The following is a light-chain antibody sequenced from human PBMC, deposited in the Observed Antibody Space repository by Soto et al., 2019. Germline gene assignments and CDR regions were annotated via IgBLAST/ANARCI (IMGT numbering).Light chain of an antibody. J-gene: IGLJ1*01. Sequence: SVVTQPASVSGSPGQSITISCTGNSSEVCGYNYVSWYQHHPGKAPKLMIFDVSNRPSGVSNRFSGSKSGNTASLTISGLQPEDEADYYCSSYTTSNTRQIVFGTGTKVTVL. CDR3: SSYTTSNTRQIV. V-gene: IGLV2-14*03. CDR1: SSEVCGYNY. CDR2: DVS.